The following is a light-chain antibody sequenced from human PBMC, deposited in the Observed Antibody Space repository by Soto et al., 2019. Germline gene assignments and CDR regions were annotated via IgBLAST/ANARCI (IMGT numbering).Light chain of an antibody. CDR3: QTWGTGFQF. CDR2: LNNDGSH. J-gene: IGLJ2*01. V-gene: IGLV4-69*01. CDR1: SGHSSYA. Sequence: QSVLTQSPSASASLGASVKLTCTLSSGHSSYAIAWHQKQPGKGPRYLMDLNNDGSHTTGDGIPDRFSGSSSGADRYLIISTLQADDEADYYCQTWGTGFQFFGGGTKLTVL.